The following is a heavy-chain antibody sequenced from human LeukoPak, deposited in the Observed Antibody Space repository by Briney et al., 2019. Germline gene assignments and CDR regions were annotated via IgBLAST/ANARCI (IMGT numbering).Heavy chain of an antibody. Sequence: WGSLRLSCAASGFTFSSYEMNWVGQAPGKGLEWVSYTSSGGSTIYYADSVKGRFTISRDNAKNSLYLQMNSLRAEDTAVYYCARDELRTGAFDIWGQGTMVTVSS. CDR3: ARDELRTGAFDI. D-gene: IGHD1-7*01. CDR1: GFTFSSYE. V-gene: IGHV3-48*03. CDR2: TSSGGSTI. J-gene: IGHJ3*02.